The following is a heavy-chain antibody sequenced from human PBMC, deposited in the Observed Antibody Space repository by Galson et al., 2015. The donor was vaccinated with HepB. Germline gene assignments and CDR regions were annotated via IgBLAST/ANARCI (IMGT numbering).Heavy chain of an antibody. CDR1: GYTLTELS. CDR2: FDPEDGET. V-gene: IGHV1-24*01. J-gene: IGHJ4*02. CDR3: ARGLGCCSGGSCSHFDY. D-gene: IGHD2-15*01. Sequence: SVKVSCKVSGYTLTELSMHWVRQAPGKGLEWMGGFDPEDGETIYAQKFQGRVTMTRNTSISTAYMELSSLRSEDTAVYYCARGLGCCSGGSCSHFDYWGQGTLVTVSS.